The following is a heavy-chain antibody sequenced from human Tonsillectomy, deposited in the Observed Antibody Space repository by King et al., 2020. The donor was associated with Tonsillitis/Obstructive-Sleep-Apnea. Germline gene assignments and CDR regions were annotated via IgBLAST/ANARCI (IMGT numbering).Heavy chain of an antibody. D-gene: IGHD3-3*01. J-gene: IGHJ4*02. CDR3: AKDRFDFWSGSDY. V-gene: IGHV3-30*18. Sequence: VQLVESGGGVVQPGRSLRLSCAASGFTFSSYGMHWVRQAPGKGLEWVAVISYDGSNKYYADSVKGRFTISGDNSKNTLYLQMNSLRAEDTAVYYCAKDRFDFWSGSDYWGQRTLVTVSS. CDR1: GFTFSSYG. CDR2: ISYDGSNK.